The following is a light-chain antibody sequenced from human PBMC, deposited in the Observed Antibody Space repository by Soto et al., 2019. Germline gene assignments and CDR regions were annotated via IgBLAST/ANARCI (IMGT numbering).Light chain of an antibody. CDR1: SSDVGGYNF. CDR2: EVL. V-gene: IGLV2-14*03. CDR3: CSHSASIHWV. J-gene: IGLJ3*02. Sequence: QSALTQPASVSGSPGQSITISCTGTSSDVGGYNFVSWYQQHPGNAPKLIIHEVLNRPSGVSRRFSGSKSGNTASLTISGLQAEDDAVYYCCSHSASIHWVFGGGTKLTVL.